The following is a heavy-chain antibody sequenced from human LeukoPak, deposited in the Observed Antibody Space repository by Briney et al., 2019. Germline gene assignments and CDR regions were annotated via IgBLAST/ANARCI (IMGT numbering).Heavy chain of an antibody. Sequence: SETLSLTCTVSGDSISSYYWSWIRQPAGKGLEWIGRIYTSGSTNYNPSLKSRVTMSVDTSKNQFSLKLSSVTAADTAVYYCAREGFSSSWFSPTSGMDVWGQGTTVTVSS. CDR1: GDSISSYY. CDR2: IYTSGST. V-gene: IGHV4-4*07. J-gene: IGHJ6*02. D-gene: IGHD6-13*01. CDR3: AREGFSSSWFSPTSGMDV.